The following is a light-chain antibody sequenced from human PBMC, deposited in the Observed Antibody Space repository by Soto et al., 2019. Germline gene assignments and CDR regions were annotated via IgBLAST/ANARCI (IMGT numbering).Light chain of an antibody. Sequence: DIQWTRAPTFLSASVGDRGTINCRAGQGISSDLAWYQQKPGKAPKLLIYAASTLQSGVPPRFSGSGSGTEFILTISSLQPEEFATYYCQQLNSYPLISFGPGTKVDIK. CDR3: QQLNSYPLIS. CDR1: QGISSD. J-gene: IGKJ3*01. CDR2: AAS. V-gene: IGKV1-9*01.